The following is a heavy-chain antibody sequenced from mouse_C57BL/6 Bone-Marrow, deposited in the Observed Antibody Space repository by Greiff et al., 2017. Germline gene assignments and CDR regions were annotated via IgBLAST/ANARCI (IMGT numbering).Heavy chain of an antibody. D-gene: IGHD1-1*01. V-gene: IGHV5-4*01. CDR1: GFTFSSYA. Sequence: EVQVVESGGGLVKPGGSLKLSCAASGFTFSSYAMSWVRQTPEKRLEWVATISDGGRYTYYPDNVKGRFTISRDNAKNNLYLQMSHLKSEDTAMYYCARLTTPVLDVWGTGTTVTVSS. CDR2: ISDGGRYT. CDR3: ARLTTPVLDV. J-gene: IGHJ1*03.